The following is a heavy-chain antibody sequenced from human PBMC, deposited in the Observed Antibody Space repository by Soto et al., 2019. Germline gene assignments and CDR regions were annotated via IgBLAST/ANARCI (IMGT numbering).Heavy chain of an antibody. J-gene: IGHJ5*02. CDR2: IFHDGNT. Sequence: SETLSLTCAVSGASIGSGSWWSWVRQPPGKGLEWIAEIFHDGNTDYSPSLKSRVTISVDKSQNQSSLNVYSVTAADTAVYYCARHEGWTGPDQWGQGTLVTVSS. CDR3: ARHEGWTGPDQ. D-gene: IGHD2-8*02. V-gene: IGHV4-4*02. CDR1: GASIGSGSW.